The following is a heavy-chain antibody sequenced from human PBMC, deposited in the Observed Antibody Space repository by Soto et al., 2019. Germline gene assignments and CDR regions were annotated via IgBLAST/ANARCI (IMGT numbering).Heavy chain of an antibody. V-gene: IGHV4-39*02. CDR2: IDDSAKV. Sequence: PSETLSLTCAVSGGSLGGSPYHWGCIRQPPGKGLEWIGSIDDSAKVYYNPSLRGRVTLFVDTSKNHFSLNLKSVTATDTAVSYCALTPPIEVVGPDFWGQGTLVTVSS. CDR3: ALTPPIEVVGPDF. J-gene: IGHJ4*02. CDR1: GGSLGGSPYH. D-gene: IGHD2-15*01.